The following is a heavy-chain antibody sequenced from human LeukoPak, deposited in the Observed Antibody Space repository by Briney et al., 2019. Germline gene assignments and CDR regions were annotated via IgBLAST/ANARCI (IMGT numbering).Heavy chain of an antibody. J-gene: IGHJ4*02. Sequence: GGSLRLSCAASGFTFSSYAMSWVRQAPGKGLEWVSAISGSGGSTYYADSVKGRFTISRDNAKNSLYLQMNSLRAEDTAIYYCARGRLVAAAGTELYHFDYWGQGTLVTVSS. D-gene: IGHD6-13*01. CDR1: GFTFSSYA. CDR2: ISGSGGST. V-gene: IGHV3-23*01. CDR3: ARGRLVAAAGTELYHFDY.